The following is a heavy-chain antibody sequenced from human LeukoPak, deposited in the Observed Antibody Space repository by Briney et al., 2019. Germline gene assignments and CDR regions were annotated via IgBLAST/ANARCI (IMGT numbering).Heavy chain of an antibody. CDR3: AKDLGRYRNNYFDY. J-gene: IGHJ4*02. CDR2: ISGSGGGT. Sequence: PGGSLRLSCAASGFTFNSYAMSWVRQASEKGLEWVATISGSGGGTYYADSVKGRFTISRDDSKNTLYLQMNSLRAEDTAVYYCAKDLGRYRNNYFDYWGQGTLVTVSS. CDR1: GFTFNSYA. V-gene: IGHV3-23*01. D-gene: IGHD1-26*01.